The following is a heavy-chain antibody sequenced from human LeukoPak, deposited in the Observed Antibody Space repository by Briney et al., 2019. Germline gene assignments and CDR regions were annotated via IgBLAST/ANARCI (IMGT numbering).Heavy chain of an antibody. V-gene: IGHV3-33*06. CDR3: AKDLSGDILTGYSHYYYYGMDV. Sequence: SGGSLRLSCAASGFTFSSYGMHWVRQAPGKGLEWVAVIWYDGSNKYYADSVKGRFTISRDNSKNTLYLQMNSLRAEDTAVYYCAKDLSGDILTGYSHYYYYGMDVWGQGTTVTVSS. CDR2: IWYDGSNK. CDR1: GFTFSSYG. J-gene: IGHJ6*02. D-gene: IGHD3-9*01.